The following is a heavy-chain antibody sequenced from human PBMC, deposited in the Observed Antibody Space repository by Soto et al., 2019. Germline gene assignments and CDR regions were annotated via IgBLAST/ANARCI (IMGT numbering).Heavy chain of an antibody. CDR3: ERDNRRALAY. V-gene: IGHV4-4*02. CDR2: ICDGGGA. Sequence: PAGTLCLTCEVSADSLSRVDMWSCVRLPAGRGLEGIGEICDGGGAKYTPSLRGRVAISVDKNKNRVSLNLNSVTAADTAVYYCERDNRRALAYRGQGTLAPVSP. J-gene: IGHJ4*02. CDR1: ADSLSRVDM.